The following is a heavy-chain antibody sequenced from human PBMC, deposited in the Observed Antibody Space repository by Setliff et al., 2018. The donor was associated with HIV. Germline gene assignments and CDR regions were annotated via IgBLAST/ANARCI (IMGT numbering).Heavy chain of an antibody. D-gene: IGHD3-3*01. J-gene: IGHJ4*02. CDR1: GGSINSTSYY. CDR2: IYYSGST. Sequence: SSETLSLTCTVSGGSINSTSYYWGWIRQPPGKGLEWIGSIYYSGSTYYNPSLKSRVTMSVDTSKNQFSLKLSSVTAADTAVYYCARDGFWSGYIDYWGQGTLVTVSS. V-gene: IGHV4-39*07. CDR3: ARDGFWSGYIDY.